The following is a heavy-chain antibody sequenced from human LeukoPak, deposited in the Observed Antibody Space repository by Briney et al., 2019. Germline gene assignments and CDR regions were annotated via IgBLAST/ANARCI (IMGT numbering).Heavy chain of an antibody. V-gene: IGHV3-30-3*01. D-gene: IGHD5-18*01. J-gene: IGHJ6*02. Sequence: QSGGSLRLSCAASGFTFSSYAMHWVRQAPGKGLEWVAIISYDGSNKYYADSVKGRFTISRDNSKNTLYLQMNSLRAEDTAVYYCARACRQLWSRTYGMDVWGQGTTVTVSS. CDR3: ARACRQLWSRTYGMDV. CDR2: ISYDGSNK. CDR1: GFTFSSYA.